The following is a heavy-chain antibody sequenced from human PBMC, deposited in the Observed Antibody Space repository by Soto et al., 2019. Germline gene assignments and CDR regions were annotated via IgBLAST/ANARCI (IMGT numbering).Heavy chain of an antibody. Sequence: QVQLVQSGAEVKKPGSSVKVSCKASGGTFSTYTINWVRQAPGQGLEWMGGIIPMFGTANYAQKFQGRDTITADESTSTAYMELSSLRSEDTAVYYCARRYCISTSCHYYGMDVWGQGTTVTVSS. V-gene: IGHV1-69*12. J-gene: IGHJ6*02. CDR3: ARRYCISTSCHYYGMDV. CDR1: GGTFSTYT. CDR2: IIPMFGTA. D-gene: IGHD2-2*01.